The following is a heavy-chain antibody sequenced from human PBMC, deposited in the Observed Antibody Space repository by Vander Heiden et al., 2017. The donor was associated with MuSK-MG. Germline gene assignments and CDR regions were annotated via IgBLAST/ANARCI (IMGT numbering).Heavy chain of an antibody. Sequence: QVQLVQSGTEVKKPGASVKVSCKASGYTFTSYFIHWVRQAPGQGVEWMGIINPSGGGPTYAQKFQSRVTMTRDTSTSTVYMELSSLRSDDTAVYYCARENGGYYFDFWGQGTLVTVSS. CDR1: GYTFTSYF. CDR3: ARENGGYYFDF. CDR2: INPSGGGP. J-gene: IGHJ4*02. D-gene: IGHD2-15*01. V-gene: IGHV1-46*03.